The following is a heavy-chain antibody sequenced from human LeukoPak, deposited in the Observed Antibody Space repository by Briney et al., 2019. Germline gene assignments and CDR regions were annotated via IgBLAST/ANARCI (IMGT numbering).Heavy chain of an antibody. CDR1: GFNDSNNW. CDR2: IYSRGAT. CDR3: YARNY. Sequence: GGSPRLSCAASGFNDSNNWMSLLRQAPGKGLEGVSVIYSRGATYYADSVKGRFTISRDNSKNTLYLQMNSLRVEDTAGYYCYARNYWGQGTLVTVSS. J-gene: IGHJ4*02. V-gene: IGHV3-53*01. D-gene: IGHD1-14*01.